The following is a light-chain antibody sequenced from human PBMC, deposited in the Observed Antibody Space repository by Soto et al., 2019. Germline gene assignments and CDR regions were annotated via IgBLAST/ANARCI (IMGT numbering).Light chain of an antibody. J-gene: IGKJ3*01. CDR2: AAS. CDR3: QQSYSTPDP. Sequence: DIQMTQSPSTLSASVGDRVSITCPASQSISSYLNWYQQKPGKAPKLLLYAASSLQSRVPSRFSGSGSGTDFTLTISSLQPEDFATYYCQQSYSTPDPFGPGTKVDI. CDR1: QSISSY. V-gene: IGKV1-39*01.